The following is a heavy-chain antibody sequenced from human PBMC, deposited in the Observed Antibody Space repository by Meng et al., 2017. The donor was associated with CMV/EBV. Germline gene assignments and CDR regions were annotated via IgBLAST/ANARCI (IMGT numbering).Heavy chain of an antibody. CDR2: IYSGGTT. Sequence: GESLKISCAASGFTVSSNYMSWVRQAPGKGLEWVSVIYSGGTTGYADSVRGRFTISRDKSKNTLYLQMNSLRDEDTAVYYCETSSGWYSFDMWGKGTMVTVSS. CDR3: ETSSGWYSFDM. V-gene: IGHV3-53*01. D-gene: IGHD6-19*01. J-gene: IGHJ3*02. CDR1: GFTVSSNY.